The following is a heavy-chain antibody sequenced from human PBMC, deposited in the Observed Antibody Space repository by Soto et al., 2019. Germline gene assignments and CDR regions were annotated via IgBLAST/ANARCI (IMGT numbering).Heavy chain of an antibody. D-gene: IGHD3-3*01. J-gene: IGHJ6*02. CDR3: ARDFYDFWSGYWYYYYYGMDG. CDR2: IWYDGSNK. Sequence: GGSLRLSCAASGFTFSSYGMHWVRQAPGKGLEWVAVIWYDGSNKYYADSVKGRFTISRDNSKNTLYLQMNSLRAEDTAVYYCARDFYDFWSGYWYYYYYGMDGWGQGTTVTVSS. V-gene: IGHV3-33*01. CDR1: GFTFSSYG.